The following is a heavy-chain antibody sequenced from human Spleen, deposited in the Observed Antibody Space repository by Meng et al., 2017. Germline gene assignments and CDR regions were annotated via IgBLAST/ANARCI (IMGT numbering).Heavy chain of an antibody. J-gene: IGHJ1*01. CDR3: LRGSGGSV. CDR1: GGSISSGGYY. D-gene: IGHD3-10*01. Sequence: QVQLQESGPGLVKPSQTLSLTCTVSGGSISSGGYYWSWIRQHPGKGLEWIGEISHSGSSAYNPSLKSRVSMSIDKSKNQFSLKLTSVTAADTAVYHCLRGSGGSVWGQGTLVTVSS. CDR2: ISHSGSS. V-gene: IGHV4-31*09.